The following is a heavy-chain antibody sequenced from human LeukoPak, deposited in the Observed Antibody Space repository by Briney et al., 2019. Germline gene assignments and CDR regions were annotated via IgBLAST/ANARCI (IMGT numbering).Heavy chain of an antibody. CDR2: INYYGKT. CDR3: ARFSSIAAAFDY. Sequence: SETLSLTCTVSGNSISSSSYYWVWIRQPPGKGLEWIGSINYYGKTYYNPSVKSRVTMSVDTSKNQFSLNLSSVTAADTAVYYCARFSSIAAAFDYWGLGTLVTVSS. CDR1: GNSISSSSYY. J-gene: IGHJ4*02. D-gene: IGHD6-13*01. V-gene: IGHV4-39*07.